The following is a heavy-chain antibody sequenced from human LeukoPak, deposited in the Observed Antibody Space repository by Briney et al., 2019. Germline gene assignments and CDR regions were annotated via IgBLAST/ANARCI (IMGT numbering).Heavy chain of an antibody. Sequence: GGSLRLSCAASGFTFSSYAMSWVRRAPGKGLEWASAISASGNDTYYTDSVKGRFTISRDNSKSTLYLQMNSLRAEDTAVYYCVKDHWGSYYSLFDYWGQGTLVTVSS. CDR1: GFTFSSYA. CDR3: VKDHWGSYYSLFDY. V-gene: IGHV3-23*01. CDR2: ISASGNDT. J-gene: IGHJ4*02. D-gene: IGHD1-26*01.